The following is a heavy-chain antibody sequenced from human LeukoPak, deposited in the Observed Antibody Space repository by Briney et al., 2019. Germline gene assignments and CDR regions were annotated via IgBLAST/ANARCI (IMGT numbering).Heavy chain of an antibody. V-gene: IGHV3-74*01. J-gene: IGHJ4*02. CDR1: GFTFSSYW. CDR3: ARAPVSSGWYYFDD. Sequence: GGSLRLSCAASGFTFSSYWMHWVRQAPGKGLVWVSRINSDGSSTSYADSVKGRFTISRVNAKNTLYLQMNSLRAEDTAVYYCARAPVSSGWYYFDDWGRGTLVTVSS. CDR2: INSDGSST. D-gene: IGHD6-19*01.